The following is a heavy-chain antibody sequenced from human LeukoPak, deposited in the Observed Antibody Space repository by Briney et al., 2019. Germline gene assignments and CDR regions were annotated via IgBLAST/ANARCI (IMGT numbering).Heavy chain of an antibody. D-gene: IGHD3-22*01. J-gene: IGHJ6*03. CDR3: ARDGVWDYYDSSGYKSHYMDV. V-gene: IGHV3-21*01. CDR2: ITSSGTYT. CDR1: GFTFSNYN. Sequence: GGSLRLSCADSGFTFSNYNMNWVRQAPGKAMEWVSSITSSGTYTFYADSVKGRFTISRDNAKNSLYLQMNSLRAEDTAVYYCARDGVWDYYDSSGYKSHYMDVWGKGTTVTVSS.